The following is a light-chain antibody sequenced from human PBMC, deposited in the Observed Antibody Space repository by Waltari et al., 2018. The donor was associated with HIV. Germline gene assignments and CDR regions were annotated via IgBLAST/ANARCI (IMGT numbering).Light chain of an antibody. CDR1: SSNVGNYNL. V-gene: IGLV2-23*02. CDR2: EVS. CDR3: SSYAGGHSWV. Sequence: QSALTQPASVSGSPGPSIAISCTGTSSNVGNYNLVSWYQHHPGKSPRLLIYEVSKRPSGISNRFSGSKSGNTASLIISGLQAEDEADYYCSSYAGGHSWVFGGGTKLTVL. J-gene: IGLJ3*02.